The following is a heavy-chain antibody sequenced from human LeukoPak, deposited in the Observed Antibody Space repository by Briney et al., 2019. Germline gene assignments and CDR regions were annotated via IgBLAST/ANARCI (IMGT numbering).Heavy chain of an antibody. D-gene: IGHD6-13*01. CDR3: ARHALTAAAVGLYYYYYMDV. V-gene: IGHV4-34*01. CDR1: GESFSGTY. Sequence: PSETLSLTCAVYGESFSGTYWTWIRQSPGKGLEWIGEINHSGSTNYNPSLKSRVTISIDTSKNQFSLKLSSVTAADTAVYYCARHALTAAAVGLYYYYYMDVWGKGTTVTISS. J-gene: IGHJ6*03. CDR2: INHSGST.